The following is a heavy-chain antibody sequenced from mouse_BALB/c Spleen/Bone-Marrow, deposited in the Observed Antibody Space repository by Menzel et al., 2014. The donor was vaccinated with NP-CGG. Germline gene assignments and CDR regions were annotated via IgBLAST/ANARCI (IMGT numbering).Heavy chain of an antibody. Sequence: EVKLVESGGGLVQPGESLKLSCESTEYEFPSHDMSWVRTTPEKRLELVAAINSDGGITNYPDTMERRFTISRDNTKKTLYLQMSSLRSEDTALYYCARHGFYYAMDYWGQGTSVTVSS. CDR2: INSDGGIT. J-gene: IGHJ4*01. CDR1: EYEFPSHD. CDR3: ARHGFYYAMDY. V-gene: IGHV5-2*01.